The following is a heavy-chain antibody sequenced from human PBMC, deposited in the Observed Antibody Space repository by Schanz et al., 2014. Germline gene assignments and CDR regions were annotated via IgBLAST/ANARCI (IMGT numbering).Heavy chain of an antibody. V-gene: IGHV3-74*02. J-gene: IGHJ5*02. CDR3: ARPALWFGDNCFDP. Sequence: EVQLVESGGGLVQPGGSLRLSCAASGFTFSSYAMSWVRQAPGKGLEWVSRIKSDGSSTSYADSVKGRFTISRDNAKNTLYLQMNSRRAEDTAVYYCARPALWFGDNCFDPWGQGTLVTVSS. CDR1: GFTFSSYA. D-gene: IGHD3-10*01. CDR2: IKSDGSST.